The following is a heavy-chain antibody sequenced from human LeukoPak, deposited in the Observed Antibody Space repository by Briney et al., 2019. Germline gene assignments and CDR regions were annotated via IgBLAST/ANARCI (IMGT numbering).Heavy chain of an antibody. Sequence: GGSLRLSCAASGFTFSSYGMHWVRQAAGKGLEWVAFIRYDGRNKYYADSVKGRFTISRDSSKNTLFLQMNRLRPEDAAVYYCAKAPVTTCRGAFCYPFDYWGLGTLVTVSS. J-gene: IGHJ4*02. V-gene: IGHV3-30*02. CDR3: AKAPVTTCRGAFCYPFDY. D-gene: IGHD2-15*01. CDR2: IRYDGRNK. CDR1: GFTFSSYG.